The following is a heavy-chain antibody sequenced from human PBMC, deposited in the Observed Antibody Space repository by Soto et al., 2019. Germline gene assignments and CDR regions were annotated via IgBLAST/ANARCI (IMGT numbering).Heavy chain of an antibody. V-gene: IGHV3-21*01. CDR1: GFTFSSYS. D-gene: IGHD6-19*01. CDR2: ISSSSSYI. J-gene: IGHJ4*02. Sequence: GGSLRLSCAASGFTFSSYSMNWVRQAPGKGLEWVSSISSSSSYIYYADSVKGRFTISRDNAKNSLYLQMNSLRAEDTAVYYCARGQPGIAVAGTLSWGQGTLVTVSS. CDR3: ARGQPGIAVAGTLS.